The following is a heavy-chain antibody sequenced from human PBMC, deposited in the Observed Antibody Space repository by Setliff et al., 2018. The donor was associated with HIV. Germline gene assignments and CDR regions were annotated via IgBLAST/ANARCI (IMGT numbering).Heavy chain of an antibody. CDR1: EYTFTGYY. V-gene: IGHV1-2*02. D-gene: IGHD3-22*01. J-gene: IGHJ5*02. Sequence: RASVKVSCKASEYTFTGYYIHWVRQAPGQGLEWMGWINPNSGGTNYAQKFQGRVTMTRDTSISTAYMELSRLRSDDTAVYYCSRDDYYDSSANWFDPWGQGTLVTVSS. CDR3: SRDDYYDSSANWFDP. CDR2: INPNSGGT.